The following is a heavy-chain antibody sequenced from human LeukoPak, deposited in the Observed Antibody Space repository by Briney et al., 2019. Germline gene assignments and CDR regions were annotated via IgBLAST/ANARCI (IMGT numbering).Heavy chain of an antibody. CDR1: GFTFSSYA. CDR2: ISGSGGST. Sequence: GGSLRLXCAASGFTFSSYAMRWVRQAPGKGLEWVSAISGSGGSTYYADSVKGRFTISRDNSKNTLYLQMNSLRAEDTAVYYCAKQAYDSSGYYTQSFDYWGQGTLVTVSS. CDR3: AKQAYDSSGYYTQSFDY. V-gene: IGHV3-23*01. D-gene: IGHD3-22*01. J-gene: IGHJ4*02.